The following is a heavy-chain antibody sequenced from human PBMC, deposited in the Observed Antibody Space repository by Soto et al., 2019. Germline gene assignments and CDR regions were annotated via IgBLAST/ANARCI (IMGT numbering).Heavy chain of an antibody. CDR2: KWYDGSNK. CDR1: GFTFSSYG. J-gene: IGHJ4*02. V-gene: IGHV3-33*01. Sequence: QVQLVESGGGVVQPGRSLRLSCAASGFTFSSYGMHWVRQAPGKGLEWVAVKWYDGSNKYYADSVKGRFTISRDNSKNTLYLQMNSLRAEDTAVYYCARGRGFPAAAEGFDYWGQGTLVTVSS. D-gene: IGHD6-13*01. CDR3: ARGRGFPAAAEGFDY.